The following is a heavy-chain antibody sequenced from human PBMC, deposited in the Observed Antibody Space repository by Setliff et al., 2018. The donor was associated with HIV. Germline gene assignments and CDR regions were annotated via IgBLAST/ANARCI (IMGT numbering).Heavy chain of an antibody. J-gene: IGHJ4*02. V-gene: IGHV1-18*01. CDR2: INTHSGYT. CDR3: ARGKTWLRFLDY. Sequence: GASVKVSCKASGYTFNNYGISWVRQAPGQGLEWMGWINTHSGYTNYAQNVQGRVTVTMDTSTSTAYMELRSLKSDDTAVYYCARGKTWLRFLDYWGQGTLVTSP. CDR1: GYTFNNYG. D-gene: IGHD5-12*01.